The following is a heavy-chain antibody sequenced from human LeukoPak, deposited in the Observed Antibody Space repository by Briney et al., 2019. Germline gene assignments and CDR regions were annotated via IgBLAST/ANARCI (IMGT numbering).Heavy chain of an antibody. CDR3: ARAELLSLDY. J-gene: IGHJ4*02. Sequence: GASVKVSCKASGYSFTGHCMHWVRQAPGQGLEWMGWINPKSGGTNYAQKFQGRVTMTRDTSISTAYMDMSSLRSDDTAVYYCARAELLSLDYWGQGTLVTVSS. CDR2: INPKSGGT. CDR1: GYSFTGHC. V-gene: IGHV1-2*02. D-gene: IGHD1-7*01.